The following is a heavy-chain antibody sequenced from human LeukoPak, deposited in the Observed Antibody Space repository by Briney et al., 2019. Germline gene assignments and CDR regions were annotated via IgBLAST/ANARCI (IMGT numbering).Heavy chain of an antibody. CDR2: ISGSGGST. CDR1: GLTFSSYA. V-gene: IGHV3-23*01. CDR3: ATLRAPYSSSRIDY. Sequence: GGSLRLSCAASGLTFSSYAMSWVRQAPGKGLEWVSAISGSGGSTYYADSVKGRFTISRDNSKNTLYLQMNSLRAEDTAVYYCATLRAPYSSSRIDYWGQGTLVTVSS. D-gene: IGHD6-6*01. J-gene: IGHJ4*02.